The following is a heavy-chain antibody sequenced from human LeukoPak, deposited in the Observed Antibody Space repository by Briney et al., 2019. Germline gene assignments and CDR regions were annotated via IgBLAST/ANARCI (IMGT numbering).Heavy chain of an antibody. V-gene: IGHV3-7*03. CDR3: ARDRAARLGGASHRWFDP. Sequence: GGSLRLSCAASGFIFSTFWMSWVRQAPGKGLDWVAKINKEGSAKYYVASVKGRFTISRDNTDNSLYLQMNSLRAEDTAVYYCARDRAARLGGASHRWFDPWGQGTLVTVSS. CDR1: GFIFSTFW. CDR2: INKEGSAK. J-gene: IGHJ5*02. D-gene: IGHD6-6*01.